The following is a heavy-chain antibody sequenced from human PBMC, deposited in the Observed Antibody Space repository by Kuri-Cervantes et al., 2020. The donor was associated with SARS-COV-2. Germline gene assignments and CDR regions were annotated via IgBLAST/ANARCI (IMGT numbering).Heavy chain of an antibody. J-gene: IGHJ6*02. D-gene: IGHD6-13*01. CDR1: GGSFSGYY. Sequence: GSLRLSCAVYGGSFSGYYWSWIRQPVGKGLEWIGRIYTSGSTNYNPSLKSRVTMSVDTSKNQFSLKLSSVTAADTAVYYCARDLIAAAGQYYYYGMDVWGQGTTVTVSS. CDR2: IYTSGST. CDR3: ARDLIAAAGQYYYYGMDV. V-gene: IGHV4-4*07.